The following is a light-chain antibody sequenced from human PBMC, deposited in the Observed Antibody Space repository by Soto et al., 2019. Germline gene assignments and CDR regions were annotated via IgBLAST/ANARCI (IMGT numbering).Light chain of an antibody. V-gene: IGLV2-11*01. CDR3: CSYAGSYTGV. CDR1: TSDVGGYTY. CDR2: DVT. J-gene: IGLJ2*01. Sequence: QSALTQPRSVSGSPGQSVTISCTGTTSDVGGYTYVSWYQQHPGKAPTLMIYDVTKRPSGVPDRFYGSKSCNTASLTISGLQTEDEADYYCCSYAGSYTGVFGGGTKLTVL.